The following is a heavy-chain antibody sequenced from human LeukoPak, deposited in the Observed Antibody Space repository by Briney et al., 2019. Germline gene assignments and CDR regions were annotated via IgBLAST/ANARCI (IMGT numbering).Heavy chain of an antibody. J-gene: IGHJ3*02. CDR1: GGSISSGGYY. V-gene: IGHV4-31*03. Sequence: PSQTLSLTCTVSGGSISSGGYYWSWIRQHPGKGLEWIGYIYYSGSTYYNPSLKSRVTISVGTSKNQFSLKLSSVTAADTAVYYCASLPTHYDFWSGFEGAFDIWGQGTMVTVSS. D-gene: IGHD3-3*01. CDR2: IYYSGST. CDR3: ASLPTHYDFWSGFEGAFDI.